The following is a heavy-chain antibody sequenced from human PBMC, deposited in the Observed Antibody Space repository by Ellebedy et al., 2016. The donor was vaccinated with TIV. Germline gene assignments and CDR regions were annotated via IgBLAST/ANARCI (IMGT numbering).Heavy chain of an antibody. CDR3: AKEYSGSYWGSVGY. CDR2: ISGSGGST. V-gene: IGHV3-23*01. J-gene: IGHJ4*02. D-gene: IGHD1-26*01. Sequence: GGSLRLSXAASGFTISSYAMSWVRQAPGKGLEWVSAISGSGGSTYYADSVKGRFTISRDNSKNTLYLQMNSLRAEDTAVYYCAKEYSGSYWGSVGYWGQGTLVTISS. CDR1: GFTISSYA.